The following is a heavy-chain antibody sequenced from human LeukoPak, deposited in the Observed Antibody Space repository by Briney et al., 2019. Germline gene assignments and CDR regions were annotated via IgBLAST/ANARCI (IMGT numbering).Heavy chain of an antibody. V-gene: IGHV1-2*02. Sequence: GASVKVSCKASGYTFTSYDINWVRQATGQGLEWMGWINPNSGGTNYAQKFQGRVTMTRDTSISTAYMELSRLRSDDTAVYYCARARSSGGSRNWFDPWGQGTLVTVSS. CDR3: ARARSSGGSRNWFDP. CDR2: INPNSGGT. D-gene: IGHD2-15*01. CDR1: GYTFTSYD. J-gene: IGHJ5*02.